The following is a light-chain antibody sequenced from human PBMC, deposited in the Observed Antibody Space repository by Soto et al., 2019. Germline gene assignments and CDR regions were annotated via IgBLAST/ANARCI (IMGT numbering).Light chain of an antibody. CDR2: DAF. CDR3: QQYESGSPIT. J-gene: IGKJ5*01. Sequence: EIVLTQSPATLSVSPGERATLSCRASQTINNKLVWYQQKPGQPPRLLMSDAFTRAPGIPARFSGSGAGTQLILTVCRLQSVDVAVYHCQQYESGSPITFGQGTRLEI. CDR1: QTINNK. V-gene: IGKV3-15*01.